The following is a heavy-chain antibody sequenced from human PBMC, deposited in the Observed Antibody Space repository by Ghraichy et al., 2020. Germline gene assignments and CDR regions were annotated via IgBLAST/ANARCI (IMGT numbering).Heavy chain of an antibody. Sequence: GGSLRLSCAASGFTFSSYGMHWVRQAPGKGLEWVAVISYDGSNKYYADSVKGRFTISRDNSKNTLYLQMNSLRAEDTAVYYCAKGVAAARYFDLWGRGTLVTVSS. CDR2: ISYDGSNK. CDR1: GFTFSSYG. CDR3: AKGVAAARYFDL. D-gene: IGHD6-13*01. V-gene: IGHV3-30*18. J-gene: IGHJ2*01.